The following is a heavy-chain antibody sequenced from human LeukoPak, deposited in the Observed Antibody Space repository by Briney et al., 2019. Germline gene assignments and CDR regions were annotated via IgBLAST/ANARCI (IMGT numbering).Heavy chain of an antibody. V-gene: IGHV3-23*01. CDR3: AKESGALGAPLYDY. J-gene: IGHJ4*02. CDR2: ISDNGGGT. Sequence: RTGGSLRLCCVASGFIFRNYAMSWVRQAPGEGLEWVSGISDNGGGTYYADSLKGRFTISRDNSKNMLYLQMNSLRAKDTAVYYCAKESGALGAPLYDYWGRGILVTASS. D-gene: IGHD4/OR15-4a*01. CDR1: GFIFRNYA.